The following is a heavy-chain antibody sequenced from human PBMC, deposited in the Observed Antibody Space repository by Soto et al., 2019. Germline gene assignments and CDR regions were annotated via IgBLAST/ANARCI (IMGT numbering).Heavy chain of an antibody. D-gene: IGHD6-19*01. CDR3: AKDYSYSSGWFDY. V-gene: IGHV3-9*01. Sequence: PGGSLKLSCAASGFTFDDYAMHWVRQAPGKGLEWVSGISWNSGSIGYADSVKGRFTISRDNAKNSLYLQMNSLRAEDTALYYCAKDYSYSSGWFDYWGQGTLVTVSS. CDR2: ISWNSGSI. CDR1: GFTFDDYA. J-gene: IGHJ4*02.